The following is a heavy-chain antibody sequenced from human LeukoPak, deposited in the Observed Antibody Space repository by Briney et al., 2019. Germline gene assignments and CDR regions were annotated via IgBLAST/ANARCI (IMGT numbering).Heavy chain of an antibody. D-gene: IGHD3-3*01. CDR1: RYTFTGYY. CDR3: ARGFWSGPAGDAFDI. CDR2: INPNSGGT. V-gene: IGHV1-2*02. Sequence: ASVKVSCKASRYTFTGYYMHWVRQAPGQGLEWMGWINPNSGGTNYAQKFQGRVTMTRDTSISTAYMELSRLRSDDTAVYYCARGFWSGPAGDAFDIWGQGTMVTVSS. J-gene: IGHJ3*02.